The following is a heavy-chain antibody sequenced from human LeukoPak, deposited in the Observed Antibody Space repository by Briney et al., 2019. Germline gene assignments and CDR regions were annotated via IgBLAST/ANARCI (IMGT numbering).Heavy chain of an antibody. D-gene: IGHD3-22*01. J-gene: IGHJ6*02. Sequence: WASVKVSCKASGYTFTSYDINWVRQATGQGLEWMGWMNPNSGNTGYAQKFQGRVTMTRNTSISTAYVELSSLRSEDTAVYYCARVAEYYYDSSGPADYYYGMDVWGQGTTVTVSS. CDR2: MNPNSGNT. CDR3: ARVAEYYYDSSGPADYYYGMDV. CDR1: GYTFTSYD. V-gene: IGHV1-8*01.